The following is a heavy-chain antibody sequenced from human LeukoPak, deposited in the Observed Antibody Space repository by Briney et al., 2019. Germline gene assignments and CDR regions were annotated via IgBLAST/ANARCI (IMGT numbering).Heavy chain of an antibody. V-gene: IGHV3-21*01. CDR2: IGTCGSYI. CDR3: AKEGGVYSTPYYMDV. CDR1: GFTFSTYG. D-gene: IGHD1-26*01. Sequence: GGSLRLSCAASGFTFSTYGMNWVREAPGKGLEWVSYIGTCGSYIYYTDSVKGRFTISRDNTKNSHYLQMNSLREEDTAVYYCAKEGGVYSTPYYMDVWGKGTTITVSS. J-gene: IGHJ6*03.